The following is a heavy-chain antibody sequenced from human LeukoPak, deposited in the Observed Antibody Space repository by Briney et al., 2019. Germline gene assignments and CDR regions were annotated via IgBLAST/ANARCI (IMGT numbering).Heavy chain of an antibody. CDR1: GFTFSSYG. D-gene: IGHD3-22*01. CDR2: ISYDGSNK. CDR3: ASLEDSYDSSGYVDY. J-gene: IGHJ4*02. V-gene: IGHV3-30*03. Sequence: GGSLRLSCAASGFTFSSYGMHWVRQAPGKGLEWVAVISYDGSNKYNADSVKGRFTISRDNAKNSLYLQMNSLRAEDTAVYYCASLEDSYDSSGYVDYWGQGTLVTVSS.